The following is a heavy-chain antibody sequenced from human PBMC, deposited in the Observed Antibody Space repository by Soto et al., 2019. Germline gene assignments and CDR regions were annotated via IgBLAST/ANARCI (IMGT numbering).Heavy chain of an antibody. CDR3: ATTVTTVDY. Sequence: GGSLRLSCAASGFSFSGYGMNWVRQAPGRGLEWISYISSSGSLIYYADSLKGRFTISRDNAKNSLYLQMNSLRAEDTAVYYCATTVTTVDYWGQGTLVTVSS. D-gene: IGHD4-17*01. J-gene: IGHJ4*02. CDR1: GFSFSGYG. CDR2: ISSSGSLI. V-gene: IGHV3-48*03.